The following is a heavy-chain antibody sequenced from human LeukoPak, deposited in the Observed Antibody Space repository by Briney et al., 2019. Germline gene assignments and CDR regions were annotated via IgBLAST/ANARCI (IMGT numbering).Heavy chain of an antibody. CDR1: GGSISSYY. CDR2: IYYSGST. V-gene: IGHV4-59*01. Sequence: SETLSLXCTVSGGSISSYYWSWIRQPPGKRLEWIGYIYYSGSTNYNPSLKSRVTISVDTSKNQFSLKLSSVTAADTAVYYCARGSFGWSGHQYAEYFQHWGQGTLVTVSS. D-gene: IGHD3-3*01. J-gene: IGHJ1*01. CDR3: ARGSFGWSGHQYAEYFQH.